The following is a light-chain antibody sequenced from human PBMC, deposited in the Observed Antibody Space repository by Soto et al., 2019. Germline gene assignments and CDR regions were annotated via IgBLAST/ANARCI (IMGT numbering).Light chain of an antibody. V-gene: IGKV1-5*03. CDR1: QSINKW. Sequence: DILLTQSPSTLSASVGDRVTISCRASQSINKWLAWYQHKPGKAPNLLIYEVSTLHIGVPSRFSGSGSGTEFTLTISSLRPDDFATYYCQQYNSYHFTFGPGTKVDIK. J-gene: IGKJ3*01. CDR3: QQYNSYHFT. CDR2: EVS.